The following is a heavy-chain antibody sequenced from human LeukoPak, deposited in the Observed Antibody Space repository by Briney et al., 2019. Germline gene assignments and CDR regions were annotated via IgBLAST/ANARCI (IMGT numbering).Heavy chain of an antibody. CDR1: GFTFSSYG. V-gene: IGHV3-33*01. J-gene: IGHJ6*02. D-gene: IGHD1-26*01. CDR3: ARVGPYYYYYGMDV. CDR2: IWYDGSNK. Sequence: PGGSLRLSCAASGFTFSSYGMHWVRQAPGKGLQWVAFIWYDGSNKYYADSVKGRFAISRDNSKNTLYLQINSLRAEDTAVYYCARVGPYYYYYGMDVWGQGTTVTVSS.